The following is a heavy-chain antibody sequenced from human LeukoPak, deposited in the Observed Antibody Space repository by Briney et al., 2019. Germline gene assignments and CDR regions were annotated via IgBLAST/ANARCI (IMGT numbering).Heavy chain of an antibody. V-gene: IGHV3-33*01. CDR3: AREEATYYYDSSGFLDY. D-gene: IGHD3-22*01. CDR1: GFTFSSYG. J-gene: IGHJ4*02. Sequence: GRSLRLSCAASGFTFSSYGMHWVRQAPGKGLEWVAVIRYDGSNKYYADSVKGRFTISRDNSKNTLYLQMNSLRAEDTAVYYCAREEATYYYDSSGFLDYWGQGTLVTVSS. CDR2: IRYDGSNK.